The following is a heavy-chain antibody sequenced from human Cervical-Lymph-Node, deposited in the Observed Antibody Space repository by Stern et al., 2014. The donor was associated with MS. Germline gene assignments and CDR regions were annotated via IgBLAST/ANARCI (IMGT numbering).Heavy chain of an antibody. CDR1: GFPFGICS. CDR2: ISSDSSYI. CDR3: ARVLGDSGSYYIES. D-gene: IGHD1-26*01. V-gene: IGHV3-21*06. Sequence: EVQLVESGGDLFNPGGSLSLSGAASGFPFGICSMNWVRQAPGKGLEWVSSISSDSSYIFYADSVQGRFSVSRDHAKNLLYLQMNSLRVDDTAVYYCARVLGDSGSYYIESWGQGTLVTVSP. J-gene: IGHJ4*02.